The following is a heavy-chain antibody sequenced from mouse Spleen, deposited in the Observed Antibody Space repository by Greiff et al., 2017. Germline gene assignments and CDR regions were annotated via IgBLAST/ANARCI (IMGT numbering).Heavy chain of an antibody. CDR1: GYTFTSYW. CDR3: ARNTIYYDYYYAMDY. J-gene: IGHJ4*01. D-gene: IGHD2-4*01. CDR2: IDPSDSYT. Sequence: QVQLKQPGAELVKPGASVKLSCKASGYTFTSYWMHWVKQRPGQGLEWIGEIDPSDSYTNYNQKFKGKATLTVDKSSSTAYMQLSSLTSEDSAVYYCARNTIYYDYYYAMDYWGQGTSVTVSS. V-gene: IGHV1-69*02.